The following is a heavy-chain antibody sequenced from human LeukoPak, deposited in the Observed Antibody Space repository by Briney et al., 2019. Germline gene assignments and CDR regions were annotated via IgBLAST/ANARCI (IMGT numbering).Heavy chain of an antibody. D-gene: IGHD3-3*01. CDR1: GFTFSSYA. CDR3: ARGDDFWSDNPPFDY. J-gene: IGHJ4*02. V-gene: IGHV3-30-3*01. Sequence: PGRSLRLSCAASGFTFSSYAMHWVRQAPGKGLEWVAVISYDGSNKYYADSVKGRFTISRDNSKNTLYLQMNSLRAEDTAVYYCARGDDFWSDNPPFDYWGQGTLVTVSS. CDR2: ISYDGSNK.